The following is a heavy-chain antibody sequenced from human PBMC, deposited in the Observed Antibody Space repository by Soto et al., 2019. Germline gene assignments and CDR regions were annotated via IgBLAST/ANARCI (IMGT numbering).Heavy chain of an antibody. CDR3: ARGSADSGWGVYYGMDV. J-gene: IGHJ6*02. D-gene: IGHD6-19*01. CDR1: GGTFSSYA. V-gene: IGHV1-69*01. CDR2: IIPIFGTA. Sequence: QVQLVQSGAEVKKPGSSVKVSCKASGGTFSSYAIRWVRQGPGQGLEWMGGIIPIFGTANYAQKFQGRVTITADESTSTAYMELSSLRSEDTAVYYCARGSADSGWGVYYGMDVWGQGTTVTVSS.